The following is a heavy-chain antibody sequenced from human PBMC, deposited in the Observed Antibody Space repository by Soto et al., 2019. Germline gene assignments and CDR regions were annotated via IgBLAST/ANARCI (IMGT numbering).Heavy chain of an antibody. Sequence: EVQLLESGGGLVQPGWSLRLSCAASGFTFSSYSMIWVRQAPGKGLEWVSAISRSSDNILYADSVKGRFTISRDNSKNTLYLQMNSLRAEDTAVYYCAHCSGGSCYSDGFDIWGQGTMVTVSS. CDR1: GFTFSSYS. V-gene: IGHV3-23*01. J-gene: IGHJ3*02. CDR3: AHCSGGSCYSDGFDI. D-gene: IGHD2-15*01. CDR2: ISRSSDNI.